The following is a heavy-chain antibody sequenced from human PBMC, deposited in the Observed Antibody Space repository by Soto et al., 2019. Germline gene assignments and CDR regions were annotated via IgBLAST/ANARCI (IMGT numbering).Heavy chain of an antibody. D-gene: IGHD6-19*01. J-gene: IGHJ4*02. CDR3: ARIHWSQSSLDY. V-gene: IGHV4-30-2*01. CDR2: VSHSGTA. Sequence: TSETLSLTCAVSGGSIDSGAYSLSWIRQPPGKGLEWIGHVSHSGTAYSIPSLNGRLTLSVDSSQTQFSLKLTSVTAADSAVYYCARIHWSQSSLDYWGRGILVTVSS. CDR1: GGSIDSGAYS.